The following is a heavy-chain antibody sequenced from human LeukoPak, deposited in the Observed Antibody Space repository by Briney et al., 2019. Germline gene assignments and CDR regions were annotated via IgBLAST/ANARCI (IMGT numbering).Heavy chain of an antibody. CDR2: IYYSGST. CDR3: ARSRGDYAFDY. D-gene: IGHD4-17*01. CDR1: GGSISSSSYY. J-gene: IGHJ4*02. Sequence: SETLSLICTVSGGSISSSSYYWGWIRQPPGKGLEWIGSIYYSGSTYYNPSLKSRVTISVDTSKNQFSLKLSSVTAADTAVYYCARSRGDYAFDYWGQGTLVTVSS. V-gene: IGHV4-39*01.